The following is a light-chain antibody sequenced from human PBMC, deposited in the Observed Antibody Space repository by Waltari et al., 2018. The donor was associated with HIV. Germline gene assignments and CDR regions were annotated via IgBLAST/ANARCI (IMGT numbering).Light chain of an antibody. CDR2: DVN. CDR1: SSDVGAYNS. V-gene: IGLV2-11*01. J-gene: IGLJ2*01. Sequence: QSALTQPRSVSGSPGQSVTISCTGTSSDVGAYNSVSWYQHHPKKGPKLLIYDVNKRPSGVPDRFSGSKSGNTASLTISGLQAEDEADYYCCSYADTYFVLFGGRTKLTVL. CDR3: CSYADTYFVL.